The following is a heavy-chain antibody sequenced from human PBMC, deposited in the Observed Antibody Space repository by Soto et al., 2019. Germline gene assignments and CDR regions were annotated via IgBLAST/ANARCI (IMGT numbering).Heavy chain of an antibody. V-gene: IGHV1-46*01. J-gene: IGHJ4*02. D-gene: IGHD2-21*02. CDR1: GDTFSDYY. CDR2: VNPSGGHT. Sequence: QVQLMQSGAEVKKPGASVKVSCKASGDTFSDYYIHWVRQAPAQGLEWMGTVNPSGGHTTYSQHFLGRVTMTRDTSTSTLHMELTSLTSEDTAVYYCARGGHVVVVTAALDYWGQGTLVTVSS. CDR3: ARGGHVVVVTAALDY.